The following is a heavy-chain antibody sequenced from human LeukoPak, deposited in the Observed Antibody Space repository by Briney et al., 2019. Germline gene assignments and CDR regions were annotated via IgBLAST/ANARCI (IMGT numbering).Heavy chain of an antibody. D-gene: IGHD3-22*01. V-gene: IGHV1-8*01. CDR1: GYTFTSYD. J-gene: IGHJ5*02. CDR2: XXXXXGNT. CDR3: ARGGRYYDSSGYYYPQEDWFDP. Sequence: ASVKVSCKASGYTFTSYDINWVRQATGQGLEXXXXXXXXXGNTGYAQKFQGRVTMTRNTSISTAYMELSSLRSEDTAVYYCARGGRYYDSSGYYYPQEDWFDPWGQGTLVTVSS.